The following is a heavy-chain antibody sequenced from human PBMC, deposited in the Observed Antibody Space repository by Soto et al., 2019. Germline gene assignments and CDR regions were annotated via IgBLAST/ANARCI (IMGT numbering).Heavy chain of an antibody. J-gene: IGHJ4*02. Sequence: GGSLRLSCAASGFTFSAYGMSWVRQAPGKGLEWVSAIDGSGINTYYADSVKGRFTISRDKSKNTLYLQMNGLRAEDTALYYCTRIGYSSSSLDYWGQGTLVTVSS. D-gene: IGHD6-13*01. CDR2: IDGSGINT. CDR3: TRIGYSSSSLDY. V-gene: IGHV3-23*01. CDR1: GFTFSAYG.